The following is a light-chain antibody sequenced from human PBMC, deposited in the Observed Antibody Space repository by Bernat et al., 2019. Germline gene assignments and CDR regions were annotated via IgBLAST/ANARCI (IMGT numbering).Light chain of an antibody. CDR3: SSYTRSATYV. V-gene: IGLV2-14*03. CDR2: AVA. J-gene: IGLJ1*01. CDR1: SSDIGSYNY. Sequence: QSALTQPASVSGSPGQSITISCIGTSSDIGSYNYVSWYQQHPGKAPNLPIYAVANRPSGVSNRFSASKSGNTASLTISGLQAEDESDYYCSSYTRSATYVFGTGTKVTV.